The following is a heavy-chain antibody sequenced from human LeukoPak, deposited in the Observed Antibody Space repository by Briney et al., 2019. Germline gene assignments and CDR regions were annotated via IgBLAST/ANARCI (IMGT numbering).Heavy chain of an antibody. Sequence: PGRSLRLSCAASGFTFSSYAMHWVRQAPGKGLEWVAVISYDGSNKYYADSVKGRFTISRDNSKNTLYLQMNSLRAEDTAVYYCARGMIRRQQTIDYWGQGTLVTVSS. CDR3: ARGMIRRQQTIDY. D-gene: IGHD3-16*01. V-gene: IGHV3-30*01. J-gene: IGHJ4*02. CDR1: GFTFSSYA. CDR2: ISYDGSNK.